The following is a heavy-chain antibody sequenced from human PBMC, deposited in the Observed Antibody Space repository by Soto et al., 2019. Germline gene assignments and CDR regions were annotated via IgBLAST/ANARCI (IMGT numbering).Heavy chain of an antibody. CDR1: GGTFSSYA. CDR3: ARDSASYSWNYAYDYYLGY. D-gene: IGHD1-26*01. J-gene: IGHJ4*02. V-gene: IGHV1-69*05. CDR2: IIPIFGTA. Sequence: QVQLVKSGAEVKTHGLSVKVSCEASGGTFSSYAISWVRQAPGQGLEWMGGIIPIFGTANYAQKFQGRVTNTTDKSTRTAYMELRSLRAEDTDVYYCARDSASYSWNYAYDYYLGYWVQGTLVTVSS.